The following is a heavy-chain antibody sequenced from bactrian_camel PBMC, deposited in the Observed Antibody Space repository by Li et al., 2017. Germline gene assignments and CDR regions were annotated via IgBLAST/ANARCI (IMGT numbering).Heavy chain of an antibody. CDR3: AATVGACFGKIGWGLGLSDFRH. V-gene: IGHV3S26*01. D-gene: IGHD5*01. J-gene: IGHJ4*01. Sequence: HVQLVESGGGSVQPGGSLRLSCEASGFTRSRICMGWFRQPPGGEREGIAAIDSDQKPSYDDAVKGRFTISKDNRQNILYLQMNGLKPEDTAMYYCAATVGACFGKIGWGLGLSDFRHWGQGTQVTVS. CDR2: IDSDQKP. CDR1: GFTRSRIC.